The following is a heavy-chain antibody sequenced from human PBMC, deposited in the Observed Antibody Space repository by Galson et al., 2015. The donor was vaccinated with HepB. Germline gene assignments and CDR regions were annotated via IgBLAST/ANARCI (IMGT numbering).Heavy chain of an antibody. CDR1: GFSIDW. V-gene: IGHV3-7*01. CDR3: ARSTEVCSGGSCYPDDAFDI. Sequence: SLRLSCAASGFSIDWMDWVRQAPGKGLEWVANINQDGSEKYYVDSVKGRFTISRDNSKNTLYLQMNSLRAEDTAVYYCARSTEVCSGGSCYPDDAFDIWGQGTMVTVSS. J-gene: IGHJ3*02. D-gene: IGHD2-15*01. CDR2: INQDGSEK.